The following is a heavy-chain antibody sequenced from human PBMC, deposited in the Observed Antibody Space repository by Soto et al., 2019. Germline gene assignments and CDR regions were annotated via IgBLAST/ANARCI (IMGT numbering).Heavy chain of an antibody. V-gene: IGHV4-4*02. CDR2: IYHSGST. CDR3: ARVDYVWGSYRYKYYFDY. CDR1: GGSISSSNW. J-gene: IGHJ4*02. D-gene: IGHD3-16*02. Sequence: PSETLSLTCAVSGGSISSSNWWSWVRQPPGKGLEWIGEIYHSGSTNYNPSLKSRVTISVDKSKNQFSLKLSSVTAADTAVYYCARVDYVWGSYRYKYYFDYWGQGTLVTVYS.